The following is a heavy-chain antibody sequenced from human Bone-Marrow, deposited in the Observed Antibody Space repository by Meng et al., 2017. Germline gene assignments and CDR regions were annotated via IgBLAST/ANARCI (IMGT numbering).Heavy chain of an antibody. CDR2: IKSNTDGGTA. Sequence: EVRLGGSGGDLVKSGGYLRLSCAASGFYFSNAWMSWVRQAPGKGLEWVGRIKSNTDGGTAEYAAPVTGRFTISRDDSKSTLYLQMSGLRIDDTGVYYCTWDDKAVSDYWGQGTLVTVSS. D-gene: IGHD3-9*01. V-gene: IGHV3-15*01. CDR3: TWDDKAVSDY. J-gene: IGHJ4*02. CDR1: GFYFSNAW.